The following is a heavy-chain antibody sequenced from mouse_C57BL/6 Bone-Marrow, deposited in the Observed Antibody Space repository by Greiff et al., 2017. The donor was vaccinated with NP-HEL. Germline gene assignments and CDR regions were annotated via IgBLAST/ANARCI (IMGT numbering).Heavy chain of an antibody. CDR3: ARSRLKTVVATSYFDD. CDR1: GYTFSSSW. CDR2: IYPGGGDT. D-gene: IGHD1-1*01. J-gene: IGHJ2*01. Sequence: VQLQQSGPELVKPGASVKISCKASGYTFSSSWMNWVKQRPGKGLEWIGRIYPGGGDTNYNGKFKGKATLTADKSSSTAYMQLSSLTSEDSAVYCCARSRLKTVVATSYFDDWGQGTTLTVSS. V-gene: IGHV1-82*01.